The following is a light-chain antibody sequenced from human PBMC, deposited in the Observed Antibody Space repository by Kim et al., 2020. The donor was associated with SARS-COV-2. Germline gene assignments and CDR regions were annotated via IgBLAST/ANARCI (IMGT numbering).Light chain of an antibody. CDR1: RSIGSN. V-gene: IGKV3-15*01. CDR3: QQYNDGPWT. CDR2: SAS. J-gene: IGKJ1*01. Sequence: EIVMTQSPATLSVFPGERVTLSCRASRSIGSNLGWYQQKPGQAPMLLIYSASTRASGIPARFSGSGSGTEFTLTISSLQSEDFAVYCCQQYNDGPWTYGQRTKVDIK.